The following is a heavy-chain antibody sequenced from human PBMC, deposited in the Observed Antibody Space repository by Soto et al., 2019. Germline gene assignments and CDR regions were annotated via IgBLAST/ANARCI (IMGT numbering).Heavy chain of an antibody. CDR2: IYYSGST. CDR1: GVSIRNYY. J-gene: IGHJ4*02. V-gene: IGHV4-59*01. CDR3: ARGRPWELYDY. Sequence: PSETLSLTCTVSGVSIRNYYGSWIRQPPGKGLEWIGYIYYSGSTNYNPSLKSRVTISVDTSKNQFSLRLSSMTGADTAMYYCARGRPWELYDYWGQGALVTVSS. D-gene: IGHD1-26*01.